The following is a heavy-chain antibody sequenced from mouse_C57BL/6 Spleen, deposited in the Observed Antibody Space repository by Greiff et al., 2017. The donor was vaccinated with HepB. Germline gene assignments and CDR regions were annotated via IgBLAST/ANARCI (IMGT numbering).Heavy chain of an antibody. D-gene: IGHD3-2*02. CDR2: IYPGSGNT. CDR3: ARSGSGYEYYAMDY. V-gene: IGHV1-76*01. CDR1: GYTFTDYY. Sequence: VKLQESGAELVRPGASVKLSCKASGYTFTDYYINWVKQRPGQGLEWIARIYPGSGNTYYNEKFKGKATLTAEKSSSTAYMQLSSLTSEDSAVYFCARSGSGYEYYAMDYWGQGTSVTVSS. J-gene: IGHJ4*01.